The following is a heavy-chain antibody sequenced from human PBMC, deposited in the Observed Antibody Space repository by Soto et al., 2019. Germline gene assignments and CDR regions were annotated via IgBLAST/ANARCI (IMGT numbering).Heavy chain of an antibody. Sequence: QLQLQESGSGLVKPSQTLSLTCAVSGGSISSGGYSWSWIRQPPGKGLECIGYIYHSGSTYYNPSFKRRVTISVDRSKNQFSLKLSSVTAADTAVYYCASRPPYYYGSGSYGFDPWGQGTLVTVSS. D-gene: IGHD3-10*01. CDR3: ASRPPYYYGSGSYGFDP. CDR1: GGSISSGGYS. V-gene: IGHV4-30-2*01. CDR2: IYHSGST. J-gene: IGHJ5*02.